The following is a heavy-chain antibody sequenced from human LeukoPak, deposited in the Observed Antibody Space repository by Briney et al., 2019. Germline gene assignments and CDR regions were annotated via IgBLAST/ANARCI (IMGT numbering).Heavy chain of an antibody. CDR3: ARVFISGYDVLTGYFRAFDY. V-gene: IGHV3-48*03. Sequence: GGSLRLSCAASGFTFSSSEMYWVRQAPGKGLEWVSYISTTGNTKYYADSVQGRFTVSRDNGQSLLFLQMNSLRAGDTAIYYCARVFISGYDVLTGYFRAFDYWGQGALVTVSS. J-gene: IGHJ4*02. CDR2: ISTTGNTK. CDR1: GFTFSSSE. D-gene: IGHD3-9*01.